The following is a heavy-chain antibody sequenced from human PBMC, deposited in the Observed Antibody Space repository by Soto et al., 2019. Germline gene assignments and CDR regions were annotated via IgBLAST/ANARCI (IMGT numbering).Heavy chain of an antibody. J-gene: IGHJ6*02. CDR1: GFMFSSSW. CDR3: ARDRIGYCTNGVCDTVYYFYGMDV. Sequence: GGSLRLSCAASGFMFSSSWMYWVRQAPGKGPVWVSHIDSDGSDTTYADSVKGRFTISRDNAKNTLYLQMNRLRAEDTAVYYCARDRIGYCTNGVCDTVYYFYGMDVWGQGTTVTSP. V-gene: IGHV3-74*01. D-gene: IGHD2-8*01. CDR2: IDSDGSDT.